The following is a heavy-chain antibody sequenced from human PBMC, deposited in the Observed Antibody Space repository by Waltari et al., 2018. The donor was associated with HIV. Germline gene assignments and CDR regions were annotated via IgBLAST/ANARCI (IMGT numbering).Heavy chain of an antibody. CDR2: IWYVGSKK. D-gene: IGHD3-3*01. CDR3: AGGRTAFGVVTGAPLGVDV. CDR1: GFAFSTYG. J-gene: IGHJ6*02. Sequence: QAQLVESGGGVVQPGRSLRLSCEASGFAFSTYGMYWVRQAPGKGLEWVAVIWYVGSKKDYGDSVKGRFTISRDNSKNTVYLQMTSLRADDTGIYYCAGGRTAFGVVTGAPLGVDVWGQGTTVTVSS. V-gene: IGHV3-33*01.